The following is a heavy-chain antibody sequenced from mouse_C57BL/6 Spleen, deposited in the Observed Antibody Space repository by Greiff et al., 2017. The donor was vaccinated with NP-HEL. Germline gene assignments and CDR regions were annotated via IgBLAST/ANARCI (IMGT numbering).Heavy chain of an antibody. CDR1: GYAFSSSW. V-gene: IGHV1-82*01. CDR2: IYPGDGDT. CDR3: AIGLRKRDYAMDY. Sequence: VKLMESGPELVKPGASVKISCKASGYAFSSSWMNWVKQRPGKGLEWIGRIYPGDGDTNYNGKFKGKATLTADKSSSTAYMQLSSLTSEDSAVYFCAIGLRKRDYAMDYWGQGTSVTVSS. J-gene: IGHJ4*01. D-gene: IGHD1-1*01.